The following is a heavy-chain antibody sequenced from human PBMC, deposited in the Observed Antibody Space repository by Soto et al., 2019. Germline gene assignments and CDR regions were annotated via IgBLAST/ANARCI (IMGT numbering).Heavy chain of an antibody. CDR2: IFYNGST. CDR3: ARGVTMITGFDY. Sequence: QVQLHESSPGLVKTSETLSLTCTVSGGSVSSGSYYWSWIRQPPGKGLELIGYIFYNGSTNYNPSLKSRVTMSVDTSRDQFSLRLSSVTAPDTAFYYCARGVTMITGFDYWGQGSLVTVSS. J-gene: IGHJ4*02. CDR1: GGSVSSGSYY. V-gene: IGHV4-61*01. D-gene: IGHD3-22*01.